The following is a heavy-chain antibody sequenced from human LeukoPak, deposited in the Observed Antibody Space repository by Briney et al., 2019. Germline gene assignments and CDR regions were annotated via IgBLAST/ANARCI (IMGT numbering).Heavy chain of an antibody. CDR2: INNDGSST. Sequence: GGSLRLSCAASGFTFSNYWMYWVRQDPGKGLLWVSRINNDGSSTVYADSVKGRFTIPRDNAKNTLYLQMNSLRAADTAVYYCARGGNYGTLDFWGQGTLVTVSS. V-gene: IGHV3-74*03. J-gene: IGHJ4*02. D-gene: IGHD1-7*01. CDR1: GFTFSNYW. CDR3: ARGGNYGTLDF.